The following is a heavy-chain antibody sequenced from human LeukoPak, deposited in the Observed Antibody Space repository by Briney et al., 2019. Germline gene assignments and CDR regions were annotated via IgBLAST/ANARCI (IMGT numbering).Heavy chain of an antibody. CDR1: GFTFSNYG. V-gene: IGHV3-33*01. J-gene: IGHJ4*02. CDR3: ARPVVLGAYLRGAYYFDS. D-gene: IGHD3-16*01. CDR2: IWYDGSDK. Sequence: GGSLRLSCAASGFTFSNYGMHWVRQAPGKGLEWAAVIWYDGSDKYHADSVKGRFTISRDNSKNTLYLQMNSLRVEDTAVYYCARPVVLGAYLRGAYYFDSWGQGTLVTVSS.